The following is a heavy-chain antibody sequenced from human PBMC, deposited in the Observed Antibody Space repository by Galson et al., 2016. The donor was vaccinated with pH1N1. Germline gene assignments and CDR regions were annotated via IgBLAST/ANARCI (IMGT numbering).Heavy chain of an antibody. Sequence: SRRLSCAASGFIFSDHWMSWVRQAPDKGQEWVANTNQDGSQKYYVDSVRGRFTIYRDNAKNSVSLQMNSLRPDDTGIYYCVRAIGAAASFWGQGTLVTVSS. CDR3: VRAIGAAASF. J-gene: IGHJ4*02. CDR1: GFIFSDHW. D-gene: IGHD6-13*01. CDR2: TNQDGSQK. V-gene: IGHV3-7*01.